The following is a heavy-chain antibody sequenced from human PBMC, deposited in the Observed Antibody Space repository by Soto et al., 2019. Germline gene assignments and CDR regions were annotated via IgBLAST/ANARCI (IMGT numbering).Heavy chain of an antibody. CDR3: ANDYTDYGDSAFDI. J-gene: IGHJ3*02. V-gene: IGHV3-NL1*01. D-gene: IGHD4-17*01. CDR1: GFTFSSYG. Sequence: PGGSLRLSCAASGFTFSSYGMHWVRQAPGKGLEWVSVIYSGGSTYYADSVKGRFTISRDNSKNTLYLQMNSLRAEDTAVYYCANDYTDYGDSAFDIWGQGTTVTV. CDR2: IYSGGST.